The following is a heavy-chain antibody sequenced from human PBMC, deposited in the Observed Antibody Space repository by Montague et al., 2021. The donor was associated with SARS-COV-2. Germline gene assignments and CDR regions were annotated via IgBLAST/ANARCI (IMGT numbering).Heavy chain of an antibody. J-gene: IGHJ2*01. D-gene: IGHD3-9*01. CDR2: IYWDDDK. CDR3: APKTGLRYFDWLFQTNPTGWYIDV. CDR1: GFSLSTSGVG. V-gene: IGHV2-5*02. Sequence: PALVKPTQTLTLTCTFPGFSLSTSGVGVGWIRQPPGKALEWLALIYWDDDKRYSPSLKSRLTITKDTSKNQVVLTMTNMDPVDTATYYCAPKTGLRYFDWLFQTNPTGWYIDVWGRGTLVTVSS.